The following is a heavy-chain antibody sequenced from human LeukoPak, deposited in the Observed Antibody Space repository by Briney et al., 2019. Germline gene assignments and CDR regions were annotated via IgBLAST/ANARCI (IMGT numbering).Heavy chain of an antibody. D-gene: IGHD3-10*01. CDR1: GGSISSGSYY. V-gene: IGHV4-61*02. CDR2: IYTSGST. J-gene: IGHJ5*02. Sequence: PSETLSLTCTVSGGSISSGSYYWSWIRQPAGKGLEWIGRIYTSGSTNYNPSLKSRVTISVDTSKNQFSLKLSSVTAADTAVYYCARDGSGSYTKGWFDPWGQGTLVTVSS. CDR3: ARDGSGSYTKGWFDP.